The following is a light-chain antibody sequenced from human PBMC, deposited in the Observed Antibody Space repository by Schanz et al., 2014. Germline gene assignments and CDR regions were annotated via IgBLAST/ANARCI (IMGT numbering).Light chain of an antibody. V-gene: IGLV2-23*01. CDR2: EGS. CDR1: SSDVGRHNL. CDR3: CSYAGSSIWV. Sequence: QSALTQPASVSGSPGQSITISCTGTSSDVGRHNLVSWYQQHPGKAPKLMMYEGSQRPPGVSDRLSGSKSGNTASLTISGLQAEDEADYHCCSYAGSSIWVFGGGTKLTVL. J-gene: IGLJ3*02.